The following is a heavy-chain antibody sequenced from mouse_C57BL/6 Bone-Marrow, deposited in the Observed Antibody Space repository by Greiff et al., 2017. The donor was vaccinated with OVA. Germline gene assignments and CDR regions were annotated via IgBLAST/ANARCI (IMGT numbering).Heavy chain of an antibody. J-gene: IGHJ3*01. CDR1: GYAFTNYL. CDR2: INTGSGCT. V-gene: IGHV1-54*01. D-gene: IGHD1-1*01. Sequence: QVQLQQSGAELVRPGASVKVSCKASGYAFTNYLIAWVKQRPGQGLEWIGVINTGSGCTNYNEKFKGKATLTADKSSSTTNMQLSSLTSEDAAVDFCAREYYGCSPWFDYWGQGTLVTVSA. CDR3: AREYYGCSPWFDY.